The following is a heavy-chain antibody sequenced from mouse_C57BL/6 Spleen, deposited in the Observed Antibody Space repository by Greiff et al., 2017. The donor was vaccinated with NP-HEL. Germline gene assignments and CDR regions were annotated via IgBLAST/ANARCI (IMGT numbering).Heavy chain of an antibody. D-gene: IGHD2-1*01. CDR3: ARGGNYDD. Sequence: VQLQQSGAELVRPGASVKLSCKASGYTFTDYYINWVKQRPGQGLEWIARIYPGSGNTYYNEKFKGKATLTAEKSSSTAYMQLSSLTSEDSAVYFCARGGNYDDWGQGTTLTVSS. CDR1: GYTFTDYY. V-gene: IGHV1-76*01. CDR2: IYPGSGNT. J-gene: IGHJ2*01.